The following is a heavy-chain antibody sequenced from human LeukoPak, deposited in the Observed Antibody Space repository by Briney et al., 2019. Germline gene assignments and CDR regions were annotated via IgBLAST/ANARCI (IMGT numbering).Heavy chain of an antibody. CDR1: GFTFSSCW. CDR2: IKHDGSEK. D-gene: IGHD5-12*01. Sequence: GGSLRLSCAASGFTFSSCWMSWVRQAPGKGLEWVANIKHDGSEKYYVDSVKSRFTISRDNTKNSLYLQMSSLRAEDSAIYYCVRGDIVATPDWWGQGTLVTVSS. J-gene: IGHJ4*02. CDR3: VRGDIVATPDW. V-gene: IGHV3-7*01.